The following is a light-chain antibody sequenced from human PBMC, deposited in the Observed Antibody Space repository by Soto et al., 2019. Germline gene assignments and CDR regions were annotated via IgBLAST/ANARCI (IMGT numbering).Light chain of an antibody. CDR3: QQTYSAPLP. Sequence: INMTWRPCPRSASIGDRDTLTCRASQSISTYLNWYQQRPGKAPNLLIYAVSSLQSGVSSRFSGSGSGTDFTLTISSLQREDFATYYCQQTYSAPLPFGRGTKVDI. V-gene: IGKV1-39*01. CDR2: AVS. J-gene: IGKJ1*01. CDR1: QSISTY.